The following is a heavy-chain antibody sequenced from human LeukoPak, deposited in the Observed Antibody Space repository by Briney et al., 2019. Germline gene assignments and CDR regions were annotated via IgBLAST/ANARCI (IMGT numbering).Heavy chain of an antibody. CDR3: ARSPGIWNEYGRLEY. J-gene: IGHJ4*02. CDR2: IFYTGST. D-gene: IGHD1-1*01. Sequence: SETLSLTCTVSGDSISSGGHYWNWLRQRPGKGLEWIGYIFYTGSTYCNPSLKSRVTISVDTSKNQFSLKLSSVTAADTAVYYCARSPGIWNEYGRLEYWGQGALVTVSS. V-gene: IGHV4-31*03. CDR1: GDSISSGGHY.